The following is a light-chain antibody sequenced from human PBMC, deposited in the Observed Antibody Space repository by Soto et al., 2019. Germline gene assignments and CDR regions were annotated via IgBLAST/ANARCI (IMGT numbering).Light chain of an antibody. Sequence: EIVLTQSPATLSLSPGERATLSCRASQSVSSYLAWYQQKPGQAPRLLIYDASNRATGIPARFSGSGSGTDFTLTTSSLEPEDFAVYYCQQRSNWPPLFTFGPGTKVDIK. CDR3: QQRSNWPPLFT. J-gene: IGKJ3*01. CDR1: QSVSSY. V-gene: IGKV3-11*01. CDR2: DAS.